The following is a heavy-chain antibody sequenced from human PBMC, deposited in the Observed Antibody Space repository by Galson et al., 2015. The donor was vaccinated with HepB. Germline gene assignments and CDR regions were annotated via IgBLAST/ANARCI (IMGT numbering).Heavy chain of an antibody. V-gene: IGHV6-1*01. CDR2: TYYRSKWYN. Sequence: CAISGDSVSSISAAWNWIRQSPSRGLEWLGRTYYRSKWYNDYAVSVKSRITINPDSSKNQFSLQLNSVTPEDTAVYYCAKIPYSSDAFDIWGQGTMVPVSS. CDR3: AKIPYSSDAFDI. D-gene: IGHD6-6*01. CDR1: GDSVSSISAA. J-gene: IGHJ3*02.